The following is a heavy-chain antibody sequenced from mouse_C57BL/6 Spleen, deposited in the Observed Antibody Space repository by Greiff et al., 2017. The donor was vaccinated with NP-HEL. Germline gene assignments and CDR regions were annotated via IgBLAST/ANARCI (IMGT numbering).Heavy chain of an antibody. Sequence: VQLQQPGAELVRPGSSVKLSCKASGYTFTSYWMHWVKQRPIQGLEWIGNIDPSDSATNYNQKFKDKATLTVDKSSSTAYMQLSSLTSVDSAVYYCARKDDYYGSSPNAMDYWGQGTSVTVSS. D-gene: IGHD1-1*01. CDR3: ARKDDYYGSSPNAMDY. CDR2: IDPSDSAT. V-gene: IGHV1-52*01. J-gene: IGHJ4*01. CDR1: GYTFTSYW.